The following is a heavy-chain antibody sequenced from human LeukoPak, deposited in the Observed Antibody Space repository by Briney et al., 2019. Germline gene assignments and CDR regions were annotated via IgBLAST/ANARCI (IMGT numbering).Heavy chain of an antibody. CDR1: GFTFSSYA. J-gene: IGHJ5*02. CDR3: AKDHGYCSSTSCTSSGGFDP. D-gene: IGHD2-2*01. V-gene: IGHV3-23*01. CDR2: ISGSGGST. Sequence: GGSLRLSCAASGFTFSSYAMSWVRQAPGKGLEWVSAISGSGGSTYYADSVKGRFAISRDNSKNTLYLQMNSLRAEDTAVYYCAKDHGYCSSTSCTSSGGFDPWGQGTLVTVSS.